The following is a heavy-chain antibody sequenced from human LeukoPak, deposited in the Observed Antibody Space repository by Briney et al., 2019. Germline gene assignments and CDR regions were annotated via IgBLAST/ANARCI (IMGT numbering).Heavy chain of an antibody. CDR1: GYTFTGYY. D-gene: IGHD1-26*01. Sequence: ASVKVSCKASGYTFTGYYMHWVRQAPGQGPEWMGWINPNNGGTNYAQKFQGRVTMTRDTSISTAYMDLSRLKSDDTAVYYCAREGYGGGQDFDVWGQGTMVTVSS. J-gene: IGHJ3*01. CDR3: AREGYGGGQDFDV. CDR2: INPNNGGT. V-gene: IGHV1-2*02.